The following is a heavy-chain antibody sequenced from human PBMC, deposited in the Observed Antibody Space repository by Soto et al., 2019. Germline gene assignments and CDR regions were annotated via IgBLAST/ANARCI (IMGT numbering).Heavy chain of an antibody. CDR3: ARDSQRWLPIRGVHYGMDV. CDR1: GFTFSSYA. D-gene: IGHD5-12*01. J-gene: IGHJ6*02. V-gene: IGHV3-74*01. CDR2: INSDGSST. Sequence: PGGSLRLSCAASGFTFSSYAMSWVRQAPGKGLVWVSRINSDGSSTSYADSVKGRFTISRDNAKNTLYLQMNSLRAEDTAVYYCARDSQRWLPIRGVHYGMDVWGQGTTVTVSS.